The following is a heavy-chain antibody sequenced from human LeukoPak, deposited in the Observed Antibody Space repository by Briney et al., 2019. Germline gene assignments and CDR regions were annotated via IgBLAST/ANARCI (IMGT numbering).Heavy chain of an antibody. D-gene: IGHD3-10*01. CDR2: IDTSGST. CDR3: ARAPLGDPSLIGYFDY. CDR1: GGSISSYY. V-gene: IGHV4-4*07. Sequence: SETLSLTCTVSGGSISSYYWSWIRQPAGKGLEWIGRIDTSGSTNYNPSLKSRVTMSVDTSKNQFSLKLSSVTAADTALYSCARAPLGDPSLIGYFDYWGQGTLVTVSS. J-gene: IGHJ4*02.